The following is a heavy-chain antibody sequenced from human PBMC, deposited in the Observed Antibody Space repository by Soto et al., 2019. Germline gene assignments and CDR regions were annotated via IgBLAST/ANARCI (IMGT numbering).Heavy chain of an antibody. D-gene: IGHD4-17*01. V-gene: IGHV4-31*03. CDR1: GGSISSGGYY. CDR2: IYYSGST. Sequence: QVQLQESGPGLVKPSQTLSLTCTVSGGSISSGGYYWSWIRQHPGKGLEWIGYIYYSGSTYYNPSFKSRVTMSVDTSTNQFSLKLSSVTAADTAVYYCARDGGDYGGNWGYGMDVWGQGTTVTVSS. CDR3: ARDGGDYGGNWGYGMDV. J-gene: IGHJ6*02.